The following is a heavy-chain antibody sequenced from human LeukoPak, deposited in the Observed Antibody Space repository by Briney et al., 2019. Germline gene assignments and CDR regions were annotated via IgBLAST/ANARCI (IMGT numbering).Heavy chain of an antibody. Sequence: PGGSLRLSCAASGFTFSSFALHWVRQAPGKGLEWVAVVSFDGRINSYADSVKGRFTISRDDSENKMYLHMSSLRPEDTAVYYCAREKFGCYYDSSDYYPIAIWGQGTLVTVSS. CDR3: AREKFGCYYDSSDYYPIAI. CDR2: VSFDGRIN. D-gene: IGHD3-22*01. V-gene: IGHV3-30*04. CDR1: GFTFSSFA. J-gene: IGHJ4*02.